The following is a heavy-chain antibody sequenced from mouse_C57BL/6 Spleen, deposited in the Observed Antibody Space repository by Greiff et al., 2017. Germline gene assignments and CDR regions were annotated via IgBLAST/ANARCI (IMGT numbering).Heavy chain of an antibody. CDR2: ISYDGSN. J-gene: IGHJ1*03. Sequence: EVQLVESGPGLVKPSQSLSLTCSVTGYSITSGYYWNWIRQFPGNKLEWMGYISYDGSNNYNPSLKNRISITRDTSKNQFFLKLNSVTTEDTATYYGARAPGRWWYFDVWGTGTTVTVSS. V-gene: IGHV3-6*01. D-gene: IGHD1-1*01. CDR3: ARAPGRWWYFDV. CDR1: GYSITSGYY.